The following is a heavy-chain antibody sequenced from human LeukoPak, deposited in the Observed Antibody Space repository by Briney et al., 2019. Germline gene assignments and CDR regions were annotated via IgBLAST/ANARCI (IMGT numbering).Heavy chain of an antibody. CDR1: GGTFINYA. Sequence: SVTVSFKASGGTFINYAISWVRQARGQGGEGMGGIIPIFGTANYAQKFQGGVTITADQSTSPAYMELSSLISEDTAVYSCAREGGYDSWGAFDIWGQGTMVTVSS. J-gene: IGHJ3*02. V-gene: IGHV1-69*13. CDR2: IIPIFGTA. CDR3: AREGGYDSWGAFDI. D-gene: IGHD5-12*01.